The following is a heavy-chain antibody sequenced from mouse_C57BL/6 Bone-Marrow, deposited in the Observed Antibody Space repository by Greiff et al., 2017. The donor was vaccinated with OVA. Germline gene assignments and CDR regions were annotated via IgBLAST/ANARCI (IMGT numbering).Heavy chain of an antibody. CDR2: IYPGNGDT. CDR1: GYTFTSYN. V-gene: IGHV1-12*01. Sequence: QVQLQQSGAELVRPGASVKMSCKASGYTFTSYNMHWVKQTPRQGLEWIGAIYPGNGDTSYNQKFKGKATLTADKSSSTAYMELRSLTSEDSAVYFCARSEGFWYFDVWGTGTTVTVSS. CDR3: ARSEGFWYFDV. J-gene: IGHJ1*03.